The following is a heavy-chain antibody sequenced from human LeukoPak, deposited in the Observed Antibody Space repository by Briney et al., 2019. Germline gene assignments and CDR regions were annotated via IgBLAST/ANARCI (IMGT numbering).Heavy chain of an antibody. CDR1: GFTFNSCA. V-gene: IGHV3-23*01. CDR2: VSAGGTST. J-gene: IGHJ4*02. Sequence: GGSLRLSCAASGFTFNSCAISWVRQAPGKGLEWVSGVSAGGTSTYYADSVKGRFTISRDNSKNTLYLQMNNLRAEDTAVYYCAKGCSTTNCRGGGAQGFDYWGQGTLVTVSS. D-gene: IGHD2-2*01. CDR3: AKGCSTTNCRGGGAQGFDY.